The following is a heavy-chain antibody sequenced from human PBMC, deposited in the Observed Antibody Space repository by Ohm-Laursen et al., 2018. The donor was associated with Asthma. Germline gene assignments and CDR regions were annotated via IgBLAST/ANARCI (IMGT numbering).Heavy chain of an antibody. CDR2: ISYVGSNK. Sequence: SLRLSCSAFGFTFSSSDMHWVRQAPGKGLEWVAFISYVGSNKNYADSVKGRFTISRDDAKNTLYLQMNSLRADDSAVYYCARGNLEGLQWGQGTLVTVSS. D-gene: IGHD5-24*01. V-gene: IGHV3-30*03. CDR1: GFTFSSSD. J-gene: IGHJ4*02. CDR3: ARGNLEGLQ.